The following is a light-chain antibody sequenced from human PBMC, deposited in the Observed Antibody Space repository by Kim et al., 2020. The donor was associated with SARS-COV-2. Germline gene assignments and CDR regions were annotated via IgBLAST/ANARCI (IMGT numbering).Light chain of an antibody. CDR1: QGDIRKD. CDR3: QQYFTSPYT. J-gene: IGKJ2*01. CDR2: DAS. V-gene: IGKV3D-20*01. Sequence: DIVLTQSPATLSLSPGESATLSCGASQGDIRKDLAWYQQKPGLPPRLLIYDASNRATGIPDRFSGSGSGTDFTLTISRLEPEDFALYYCQQYFTSPYTFGQGTKLEI.